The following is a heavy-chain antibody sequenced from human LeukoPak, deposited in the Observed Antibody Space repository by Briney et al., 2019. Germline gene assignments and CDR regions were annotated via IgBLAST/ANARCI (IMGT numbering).Heavy chain of an antibody. CDR3: ARVKSGSYYPIYY. V-gene: IGHV3-74*01. CDR1: GFTFSHYW. CDR2: LNTDGTGT. J-gene: IGHJ4*02. Sequence: PGGSLRLPCAASGFTFSHYWMHWVRHTPGKRLVWVSRLNTDGTGTSYADSVKGRFPIPRDGDKNTLHLQMSGLSAEDTAVYHCARVKSGSYYPIYYWGQGTLVTVSS. D-gene: IGHD1-26*01.